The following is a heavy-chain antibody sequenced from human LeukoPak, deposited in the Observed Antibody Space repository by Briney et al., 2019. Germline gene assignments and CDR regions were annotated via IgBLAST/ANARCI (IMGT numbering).Heavy chain of an antibody. D-gene: IGHD6-19*01. V-gene: IGHV3-23*01. J-gene: IGHJ4*02. Sequence: GGSLRLSCAASVFIFCSDAMIWVRQAPGKGLEWVSAISGSGGSTYYADSVKGRFTISRDNSKNTLYLQMNSLRAEDTAVYYCARLNIAMAPYLDYWGQGTLVTVSS. CDR2: ISGSGGST. CDR3: ARLNIAMAPYLDY. CDR1: VFIFCSDA.